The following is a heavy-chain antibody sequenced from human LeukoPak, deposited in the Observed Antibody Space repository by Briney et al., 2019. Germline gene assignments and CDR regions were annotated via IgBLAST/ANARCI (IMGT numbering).Heavy chain of an antibody. D-gene: IGHD2-15*01. CDR3: ARKGVVQPALRY. J-gene: IGHJ4*02. CDR2: INHSGST. CDR1: GGSFSGYY. Sequence: SETLSLTCAVYGGSFSGYYWSWIRQPPGKGLEWIGEINHSGSTNYNPSLKSRVTISVDTSKNQFSLKLSSVTAADTAVYYCARKGVVQPALRYWGQGTLVTVS. V-gene: IGHV4-34*01.